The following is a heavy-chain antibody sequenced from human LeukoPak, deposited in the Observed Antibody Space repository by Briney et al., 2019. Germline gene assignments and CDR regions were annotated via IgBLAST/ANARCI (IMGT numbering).Heavy chain of an antibody. CDR3: ARSGVVVPIDY. Sequence: PSETLSLTCTVSGGSISSYYWSWIRQPPGKGLEWIGSIYYSGSTYYNPSLKSRVTISVDTSKNQFSLKLSSVTAADTAVYYCARSGVVVPIDYWGQGTLVTVSS. J-gene: IGHJ4*02. CDR2: IYYSGST. V-gene: IGHV4-59*05. CDR1: GGSISSYY. D-gene: IGHD2-15*01.